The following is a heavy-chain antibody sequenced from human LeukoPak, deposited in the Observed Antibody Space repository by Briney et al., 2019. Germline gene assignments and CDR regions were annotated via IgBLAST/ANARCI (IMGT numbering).Heavy chain of an antibody. D-gene: IGHD3-22*01. V-gene: IGHV4-4*07. Sequence: SETLSLTCIVSGASISSYYRSWIRPSAGKGLEWIGRMYISGSSNYNPSLKDRVTLSVDTSKDQFSLKLSSVTAADTAIYYCARDLRGYYDSSGYYNPNWFDPWGQGTLVTVSS. CDR2: MYISGSS. CDR3: ARDLRGYYDSSGYYNPNWFDP. J-gene: IGHJ5*02. CDR1: GASISSYY.